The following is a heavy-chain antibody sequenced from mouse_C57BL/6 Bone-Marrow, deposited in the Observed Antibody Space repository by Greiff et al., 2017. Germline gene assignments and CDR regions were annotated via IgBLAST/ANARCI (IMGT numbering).Heavy chain of an antibody. J-gene: IGHJ2*01. V-gene: IGHV5-16*01. Sequence: EVQLQQSEGGLVQPGRSLKLSCTASGFTFSDYYMAWVRQAPDKGLEWVANINYDGSSTYYLASLTSRFIISRDNAKNMLYLQMSSMKSENTATYYYAREGDYDVYFDYWGQGTTLTVSS. D-gene: IGHD2-4*01. CDR1: GFTFSDYY. CDR3: AREGDYDVYFDY. CDR2: INYDGSST.